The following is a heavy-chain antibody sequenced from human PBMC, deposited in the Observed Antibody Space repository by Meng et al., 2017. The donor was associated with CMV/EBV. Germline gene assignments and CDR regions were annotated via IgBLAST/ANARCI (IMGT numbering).Heavy chain of an antibody. CDR1: GGSISSGDYY. CDR2: IYYSGST. CDR3: ARTGYSSSSYGMDV. Sequence: SGGSISSGDYYWSWIRQPPGKGLEWIGYIYYSGSTYYNPSLKSRVTISVDTSKNQFSLKLSSLTAADTAVYYCARTGYSSSSYGMDVWGQGTTVTVSS. D-gene: IGHD6-19*01. J-gene: IGHJ6*02. V-gene: IGHV4-30-4*08.